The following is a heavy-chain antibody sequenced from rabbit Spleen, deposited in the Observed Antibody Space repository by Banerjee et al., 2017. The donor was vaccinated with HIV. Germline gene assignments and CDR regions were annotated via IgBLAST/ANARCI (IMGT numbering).Heavy chain of an antibody. V-gene: IGHV1S45*01. J-gene: IGHJ4*01. CDR2: IDTDSSGSA. CDR1: GFSFSTSHW. Sequence: QEQLVESGGGLVQPEGSLTLTCKASGFSFSTSHWICWVRQAPGKGLELIACIDTDSSGSAYYASWAKGRFTISKTSSTTVTLRMTSLTAADRAAYFCARDLAGVIGWNFYLWGPGTLVTVS. CDR3: ARDLAGVIGWNFYL. D-gene: IGHD4-1*01.